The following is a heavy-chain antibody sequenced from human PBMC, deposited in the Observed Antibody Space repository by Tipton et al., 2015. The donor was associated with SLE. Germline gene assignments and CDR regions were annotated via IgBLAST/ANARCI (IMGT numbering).Heavy chain of an antibody. J-gene: IGHJ6*03. Sequence: SLRLSCAASGFTFSSYCMDWVCQAPGTCLEWVSSISSNSDYIYYADSVKGRFTISRDDAKNSLFLQMNSLRAEDTAVYYCARLRLKPSRYMDVWGKGTTVTVSS. V-gene: IGHV3-21*01. CDR3: ARLRLKPSRYMDV. CDR2: ISSNSDYI. CDR1: GFTFSSYC.